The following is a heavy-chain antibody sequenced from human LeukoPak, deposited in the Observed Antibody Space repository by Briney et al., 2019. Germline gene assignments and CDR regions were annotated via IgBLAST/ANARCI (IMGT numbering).Heavy chain of an antibody. CDR3: VRGIFGMVINGFDI. J-gene: IGHJ3*02. D-gene: IGHD3-3*01. CDR1: GGSISSYY. Sequence: SETLSLTCTVSGGSISSYYWSWIRQPPGKGLEWIGYINYSETTNYNPSLKRRATISVDTSKNQFSLRLSSVTAADTAVYYCVRGIFGMVINGFDIWGQGTMVTVSS. CDR2: INYSETT. V-gene: IGHV4-59*01.